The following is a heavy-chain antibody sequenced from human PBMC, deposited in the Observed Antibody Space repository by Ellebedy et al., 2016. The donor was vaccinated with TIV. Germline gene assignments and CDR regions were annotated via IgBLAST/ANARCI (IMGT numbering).Heavy chain of an antibody. D-gene: IGHD6-19*01. V-gene: IGHV3-23*01. Sequence: GESLKISXAASGFTLNTYAMNWVRQAPGKGLEWVSAIRNIGGTFYADSVKGRFIISRDISKNTLYLQMNSLRAEDSAVYYCARDLRTVGGHPFQDYFDYWGQGTLVTVSS. J-gene: IGHJ4*02. CDR1: GFTLNTYA. CDR2: IRNIGGT. CDR3: ARDLRTVGGHPFQDYFDY.